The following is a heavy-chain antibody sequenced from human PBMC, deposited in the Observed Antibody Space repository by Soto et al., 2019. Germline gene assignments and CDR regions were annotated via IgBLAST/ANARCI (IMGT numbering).Heavy chain of an antibody. V-gene: IGHV4-4*02. CDR1: GDSISSSVW. CDR2: VFHTGDT. Sequence: PSDTLYLTCAVSGDSISSSVWWTWVRQPPGKGLEWIGEVFHTGDTYFNPSLRSRVAMSVNKSTNEFSLKVTSVTAADTAIYYCARKAWVRFDYWGQGALVTAPQ. D-gene: IGHD7-27*01. CDR3: ARKAWVRFDY. J-gene: IGHJ4*02.